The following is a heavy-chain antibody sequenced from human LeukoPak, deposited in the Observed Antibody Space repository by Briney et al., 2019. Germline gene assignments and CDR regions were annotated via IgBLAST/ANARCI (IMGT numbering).Heavy chain of an antibody. CDR3: ARPSMTTVTPFDY. CDR1: GFTFSSYW. V-gene: IGHV3-7*05. Sequence: PGGSLRLSCAASGFTFSSYWMSCVRQAPGKGLEWVANINKDGSEKYYVDSVKGRFTISRDNAKNSLYLQINSLSAEYTAVYYCARPSMTTVTPFDYWGQGTLVTVSS. D-gene: IGHD4-17*01. J-gene: IGHJ4*02. CDR2: INKDGSEK.